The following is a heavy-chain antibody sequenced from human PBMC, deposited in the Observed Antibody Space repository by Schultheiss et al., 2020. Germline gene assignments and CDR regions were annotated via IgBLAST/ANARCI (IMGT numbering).Heavy chain of an antibody. CDR3: ARPQVAVAAT. Sequence: GESMKISCAASGFTFSSYSMNWVRQAPGKGLEWVSSISSSSSYIYYADSVKGRFTISRDNAKNSLYLQMNSLRAEDTAVYYCARPQVAVAATWGQGTLVTVSS. D-gene: IGHD6-19*01. V-gene: IGHV3-21*01. CDR1: GFTFSSYS. J-gene: IGHJ4*02. CDR2: ISSSSSYI.